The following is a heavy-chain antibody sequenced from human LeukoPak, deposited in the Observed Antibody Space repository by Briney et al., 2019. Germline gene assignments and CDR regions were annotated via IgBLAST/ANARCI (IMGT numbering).Heavy chain of an antibody. CDR2: ISAYNGNT. CDR3: ARDYPPQYSSGFTLLAYYYYMDV. V-gene: IGHV1-18*01. CDR1: GYTFTSYG. Sequence: ASVKVSCKASGYTFTSYGISWVRQAPGQGLEWMGWISAYNGNTNCAQKLQGRVTMTTDTSTSTAYMELRSLRSDDTAVYYCARDYPPQYSSGFTLLAYYYYMDVWGKGTTVTVSS. D-gene: IGHD6-19*01. J-gene: IGHJ6*03.